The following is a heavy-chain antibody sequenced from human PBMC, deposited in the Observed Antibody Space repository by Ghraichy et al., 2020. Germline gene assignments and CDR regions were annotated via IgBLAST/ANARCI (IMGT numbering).Heavy chain of an antibody. D-gene: IGHD3-22*01. V-gene: IGHV3-23*01. CDR1: GFTFSSFA. Sequence: GGSLRLSCEASGFTFSSFAMSWVRQAPGKGLEWVSAISGNGGTIHYADSVRGRFTISRDSSRNMVYLQMNSLRAEDTAVYYCAKGYSATFYYANSGFDYWGQGALVTVSS. J-gene: IGHJ4*02. CDR2: ISGNGGTI. CDR3: AKGYSATFYYANSGFDY.